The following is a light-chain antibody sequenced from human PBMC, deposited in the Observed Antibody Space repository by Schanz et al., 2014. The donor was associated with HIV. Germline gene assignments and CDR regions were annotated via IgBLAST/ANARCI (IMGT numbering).Light chain of an antibody. CDR1: SGDVGSYNY. Sequence: QSALTQPASVSGSPGQSISISCTGTSGDVGSYNYVSWYQQHPGKAPKLIIYDVNNRPSGVSNRFSGSKSGNTASLTISALPAEDEADYYCSSYTSRRTGVFGTGTKLTVL. CDR2: DVN. J-gene: IGLJ1*01. CDR3: SSYTSRRTGV. V-gene: IGLV2-14*03.